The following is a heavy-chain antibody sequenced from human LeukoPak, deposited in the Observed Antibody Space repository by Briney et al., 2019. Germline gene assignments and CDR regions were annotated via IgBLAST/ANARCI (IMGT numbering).Heavy chain of an antibody. D-gene: IGHD3-10*01. CDR2: IKRELGGGTT. CDR3: ALAWFGESRDGLDI. Sequence: GGSLRLSCAGSGFTMRNDFMTWVRQAPGKGLEWVARIKRELGGGTTDYAAPVKGSFAISRDSTNTLYLQMNSLKTEDTAIYYCALAWFGESRDGLDIWGHGTTVAVSS. J-gene: IGHJ3*02. V-gene: IGHV3-15*01. CDR1: GFTMRNDF.